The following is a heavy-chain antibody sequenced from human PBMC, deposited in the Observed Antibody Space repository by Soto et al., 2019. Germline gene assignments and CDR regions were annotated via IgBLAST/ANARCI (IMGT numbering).Heavy chain of an antibody. D-gene: IGHD2-21*01. J-gene: IGHJ6*02. CDR3: ATPYCGNECQPNRAFYPFGWDV. V-gene: IGHV1-69*01. CDR2: IIPILEAT. CDR1: GGTFSDFT. Sequence: QVQLVQSGAEVRKPGSSVKVSCRASGGTFSDFTVTWVRQAPGQGLEWMGGIIPILEATKYAQTFQDRVTFTVDESTSTVFMELSSLRSEDTAVYFRATPYCGNECQPNRAFYPFGWDVWGQGTTVNVYS.